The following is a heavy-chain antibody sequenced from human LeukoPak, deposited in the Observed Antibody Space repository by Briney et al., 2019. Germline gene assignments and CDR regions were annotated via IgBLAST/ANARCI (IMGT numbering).Heavy chain of an antibody. CDR2: ISTYNYNT. J-gene: IGHJ4*02. V-gene: IGHV1-18*01. CDR1: GYTFTSYG. D-gene: IGHD5-18*01. Sequence: ASVKVSCKTSGYTFTSYGVSWVRQAPGQRLEWMGWISTYNYNTSYAQKFRGRVTLTKDTSTSTVYMELRSLRSDDTAIYYCARQVDTTMAPPDYWGQGTLVTVSS. CDR3: ARQVDTTMAPPDY.